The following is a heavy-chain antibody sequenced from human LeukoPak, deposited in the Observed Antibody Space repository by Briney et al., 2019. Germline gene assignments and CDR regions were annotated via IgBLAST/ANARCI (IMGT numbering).Heavy chain of an antibody. CDR3: ARQADDSSSSLVYFDY. J-gene: IGHJ4*02. Sequence: SETLSLTCAVSGGSISSHYWSWIRQPPGKGLEWIGFIYYSGTTKYNPSLKSRVTISADTSKNQLSLKLSSVTAADTAVYYCARQADDSSSSLVYFDYWGQGTLVTVSS. CDR2: IYYSGTT. V-gene: IGHV4-59*08. D-gene: IGHD6-6*01. CDR1: GGSISSHY.